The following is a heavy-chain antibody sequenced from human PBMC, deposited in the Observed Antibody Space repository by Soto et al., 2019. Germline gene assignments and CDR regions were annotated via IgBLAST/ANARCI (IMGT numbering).Heavy chain of an antibody. CDR3: AKDRASINWIDRIESAFDY. CDR2: ISYDGSNK. J-gene: IGHJ4*02. D-gene: IGHD1-1*01. V-gene: IGHV3-30*18. Sequence: GGSLRLSCAASGFTFSSYGMHWVRQAPGKGLEWVAVISYDGSNKYYADSVKGRFTISRDNSKNTLYLQMNSLRAEDTAVYYCAKDRASINWIDRIESAFDYWGQGTLVTVSS. CDR1: GFTFSSYG.